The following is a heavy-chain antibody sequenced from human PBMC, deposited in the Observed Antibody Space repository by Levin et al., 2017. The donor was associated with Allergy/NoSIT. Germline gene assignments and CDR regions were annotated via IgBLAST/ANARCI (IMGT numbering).Heavy chain of an antibody. Sequence: GGSLRLSCAASGFTFSDYYMDWVRQAPGKGLEWVGRIRNKANSYTTEYAASVKGRFTMSRDDSMNSLDLQMNSLKTEDTAVYYCVRGYGSGTYVDYMNVWGKGTTVTVSS. CDR1: GFTFSDYY. J-gene: IGHJ6*03. D-gene: IGHD3-10*01. V-gene: IGHV3-72*01. CDR2: IRNKANSYTT. CDR3: VRGYGSGTYVDYMNV.